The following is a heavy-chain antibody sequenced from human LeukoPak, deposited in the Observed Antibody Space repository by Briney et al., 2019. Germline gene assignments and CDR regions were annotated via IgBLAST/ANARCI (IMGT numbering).Heavy chain of an antibody. CDR1: GYTFTGYY. D-gene: IGHD6-13*01. J-gene: IGHJ4*02. CDR2: INPKNAGT. CDR3: ARTLYIAAAPGGFDY. Sequence: GASVKVSCNASGYTFTGYYMHWVRQAPGQGLEWMGWINPKNAGTNYAQKFQGRVTMTRDTSTGTAYMELSRLRSDDAAVYYCARTLYIAAAPGGFDYWGQGTLVAVSS. V-gene: IGHV1-2*02.